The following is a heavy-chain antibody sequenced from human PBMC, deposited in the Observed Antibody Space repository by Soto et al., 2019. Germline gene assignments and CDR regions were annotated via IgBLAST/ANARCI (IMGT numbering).Heavy chain of an antibody. J-gene: IGHJ6*02. CDR3: ARGQQLGYYYAGMDV. V-gene: IGHV3-30-3*01. Sequence: QVQLVESGGGVVQPGRSLRLSCAASGFTFSIYAMHWVRQAPGRGLEWVVVTSYDGSQKYYADSVKGRFTISRDNSKNTVYLQMNSLRAEDTAVYYCARGQQLGYYYAGMDVWGQGTTVTVSS. CDR2: TSYDGSQK. D-gene: IGHD6-13*01. CDR1: GFTFSIYA.